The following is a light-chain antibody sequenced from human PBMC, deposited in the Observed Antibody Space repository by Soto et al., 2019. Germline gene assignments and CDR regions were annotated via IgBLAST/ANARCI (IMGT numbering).Light chain of an antibody. CDR2: QVS. CDR3: MQALQTPIT. Sequence: DVVMTQSPLTLPGTLGQPASISGKCIQGPVYSDGVTYLNWFQRRPGQSPRRLIYQVSTRDSGVPDRFSGSGSGTDFSMKISRVEAEDVGVYYCMQALQTPITFGQGTRLEIK. J-gene: IGKJ5*01. V-gene: IGKV2-30*01. CDR1: QGPVYSDGVTY.